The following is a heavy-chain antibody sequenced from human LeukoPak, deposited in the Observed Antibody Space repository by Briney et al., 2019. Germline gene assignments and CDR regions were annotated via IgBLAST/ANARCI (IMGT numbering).Heavy chain of an antibody. CDR2: ISGSAGGT. J-gene: IGHJ5*02. D-gene: IGHD6-6*01. CDR1: GFTFSTYA. V-gene: IGHV3-23*01. Sequence: GGSLGLSCAASGFTFSTYAMSWVRQAPGKGLEWVSTISGSAGGTYYADSVKGRFTISRDNSKNTLYLQMNSLRAEDTALYYCVKASSSSPQYNWFDAWGQGTLVTVSS. CDR3: VKASSSSPQYNWFDA.